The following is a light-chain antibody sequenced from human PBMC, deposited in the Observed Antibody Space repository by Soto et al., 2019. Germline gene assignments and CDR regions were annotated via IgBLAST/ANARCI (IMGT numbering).Light chain of an antibody. J-gene: IGKJ3*01. CDR1: QGIANF. CDR2: GAS. Sequence: IQLTQSPSSLSASVGDRVTISCRASQGIANFLAWYQQKPGKAPKLLIYGASTLQSGVPSRFSGSGSGTDFTITSSSLQHEDFANYYCQQLNSFPIPFGPGTKVDIK. V-gene: IGKV1-9*01. CDR3: QQLNSFPIP.